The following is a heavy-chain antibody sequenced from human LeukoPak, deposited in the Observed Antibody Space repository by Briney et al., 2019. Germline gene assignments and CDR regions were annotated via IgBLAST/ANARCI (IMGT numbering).Heavy chain of an antibody. CDR3: ARDCSDILTGYSPYYYYYYMDV. Sequence: ASVKVSCKASGYTFTDYYMYWVRQAPGQGLEWMGWINPNSGGTNYAQKFQGRVTMTRDTSISTAYMELSRLRSDDTAVYYCARDCSDILTGYSPYYYYYYMDVWGKGTTVTISS. CDR2: INPNSGGT. D-gene: IGHD3-9*01. J-gene: IGHJ6*03. V-gene: IGHV1-2*02. CDR1: GYTFTDYY.